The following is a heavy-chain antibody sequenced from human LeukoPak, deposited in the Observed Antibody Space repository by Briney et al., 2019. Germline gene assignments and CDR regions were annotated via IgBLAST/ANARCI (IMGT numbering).Heavy chain of an antibody. D-gene: IGHD1-26*01. V-gene: IGHV3-73*01. CDR1: GFTFSEST. CDR3: TRGGYGGNYYGIDY. Sequence: GGSLRLSCAASGFTFSESTMHWVRQGSGKGLEWVGRIRTKPKSYATEYVASVKGRFTISRDDSKNAAYLQMNSLKTEDTAVYYCTRGGYGGNYYGIDYWGQGTLVTVSS. CDR2: IRTKPKSYAT. J-gene: IGHJ4*02.